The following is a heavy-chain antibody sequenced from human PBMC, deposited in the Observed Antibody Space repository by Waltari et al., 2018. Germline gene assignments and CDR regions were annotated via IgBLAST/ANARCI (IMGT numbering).Heavy chain of an antibody. D-gene: IGHD4-17*01. V-gene: IGHV4-39*01. CDR3: GRIAFGDDGGYFQH. Sequence: QLQLQESGPGLVKPSETLSLTCTVSGCSIRTNYNWGWIRQPPGKGLEWMGNMQYRGSTFYNPSLKSRVTISLDTSKNQFSLRLSSVGAADTAVYFCGRIAFGDDGGYFQHWGQGTLVTVSS. J-gene: IGHJ1*01. CDR1: GCSIRTNYN. CDR2: MQYRGST.